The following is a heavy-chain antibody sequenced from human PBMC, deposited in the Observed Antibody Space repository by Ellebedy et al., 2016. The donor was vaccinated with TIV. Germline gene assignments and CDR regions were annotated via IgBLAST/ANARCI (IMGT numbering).Heavy chain of an antibody. J-gene: IGHJ6*02. D-gene: IGHD3-10*01. CDR2: IIPIFGTA. CDR1: GGTFSSYA. CDR3: ARERSGSGSHGDYYYYGMDV. V-gene: IGHV1-69*13. Sequence: SVKVSCXASGGTFSSYAISWVRQAPGQGLEWMGGIIPIFGTANYAQKFQGRVTITADESTSTAYMELSSLRSEDTAVYYCARERSGSGSHGDYYYYGMDVWGQGTTVTVSS.